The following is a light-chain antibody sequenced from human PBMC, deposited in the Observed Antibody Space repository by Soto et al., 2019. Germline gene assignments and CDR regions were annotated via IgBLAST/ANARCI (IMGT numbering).Light chain of an antibody. CDR3: QQYGNSPQT. CDR2: GAS. CDR1: QSLSNNMY. Sequence: EIVLTQSPGTLSLSPGETATLSGRASQSLSNNMYLAWYKQKPGQAPRLLIYGASSRATGIPNRFSGSGSGTEFTLTISRLEPEDFEVYYCQQYGNSPQTFGQGTKVDIK. J-gene: IGKJ1*01. V-gene: IGKV3-20*01.